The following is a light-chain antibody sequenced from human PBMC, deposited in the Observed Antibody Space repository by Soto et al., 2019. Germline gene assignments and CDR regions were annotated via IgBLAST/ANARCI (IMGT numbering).Light chain of an antibody. Sequence: ERVMTQSPATLSVSPGERATLSCRASQSVSSNYLAWYQQKPGQAPRLLVYGASSRATGIPDRFSGSGSGTEFTLTISRLEPEDFTVYYCHHYETFGQGTKVDIK. CDR1: QSVSSNY. CDR3: HHYET. CDR2: GAS. J-gene: IGKJ1*01. V-gene: IGKV3-20*01.